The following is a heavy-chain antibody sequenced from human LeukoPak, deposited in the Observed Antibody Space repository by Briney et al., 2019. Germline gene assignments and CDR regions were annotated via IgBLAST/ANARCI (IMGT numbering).Heavy chain of an antibody. V-gene: IGHV4-34*01. CDR2: VNDRGNT. CDR1: GGSLTAYY. Sequence: SETLSLTCTVYGGSLTAYYWSWIRQTPGKGLEWIGEVNDRGNTNYNPSLKSRVTISVDTSKNQFSLKLSSVTAADTAVYYCARFSSGSYPNGPWGQGTLVTVSS. D-gene: IGHD1-26*01. J-gene: IGHJ5*02. CDR3: ARFSSGSYPNGP.